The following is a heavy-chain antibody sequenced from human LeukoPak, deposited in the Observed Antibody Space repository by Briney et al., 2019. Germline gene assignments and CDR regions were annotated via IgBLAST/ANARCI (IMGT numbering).Heavy chain of an antibody. CDR1: GFTFSGYS. V-gene: IGHV3-48*01. Sequence: GGSLRLSCAASGFTFSGYSMNWVRQAPGKGLEWVSYISSSSSTIYYADSVKGRFTISRDNAKNSLYLQMNSLRAEDTAVYYCAKDRDPYDYGSGSYYNGVFDYWGQGTLVTVSS. D-gene: IGHD3-10*01. CDR2: ISSSSSTI. J-gene: IGHJ4*02. CDR3: AKDRDPYDYGSGSYYNGVFDY.